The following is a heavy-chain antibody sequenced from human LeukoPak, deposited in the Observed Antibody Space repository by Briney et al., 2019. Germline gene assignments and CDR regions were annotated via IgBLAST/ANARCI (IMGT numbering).Heavy chain of an antibody. CDR2: ISHSGST. Sequence: SETLSLTCAVSGGSINSNNWLGWVRQPPGKGLEWIGEISHSGSTNYNPSLESRVTISVDKSQNPFSLKVTSVTAADTAVYFLTRVTGTTHFDYWGQGTLVTVSS. CDR1: GGSINSNNW. D-gene: IGHD1-1*01. CDR3: TRVTGTTHFDY. J-gene: IGHJ4*02. V-gene: IGHV4-4*02.